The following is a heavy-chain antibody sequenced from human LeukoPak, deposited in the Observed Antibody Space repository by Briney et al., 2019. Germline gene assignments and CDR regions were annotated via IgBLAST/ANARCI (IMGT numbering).Heavy chain of an antibody. CDR3: ANARITMVRGVIENFDY. CDR1: GFTFSSYA. Sequence: GGSLRLSCAASGFTFSSYAMSWVRQAPGKGLEWASAISGSGGSTYYADSVKGRFTISRDNSKNTLYLQMNSLRAEDTAVYYCANARITMVRGVIENFDYWGQGTLVTVSS. V-gene: IGHV3-23*01. CDR2: ISGSGGST. J-gene: IGHJ4*02. D-gene: IGHD3-10*01.